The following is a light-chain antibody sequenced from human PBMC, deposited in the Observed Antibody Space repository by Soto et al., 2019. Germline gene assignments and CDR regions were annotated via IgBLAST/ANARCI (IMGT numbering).Light chain of an antibody. CDR1: QSISNW. J-gene: IGKJ1*01. V-gene: IGKV1-5*03. CDR3: QQYNTYSGT. Sequence: DIQMTQSPSTLSASVGDRDTITCRASQSISNWLAWYQQKPGKAPKLLIYRASSLEGGVPSRFSGSGSGTEFTLTISSLQPDDFATYYCQQYNTYSGTFGQGTKVEIK. CDR2: RAS.